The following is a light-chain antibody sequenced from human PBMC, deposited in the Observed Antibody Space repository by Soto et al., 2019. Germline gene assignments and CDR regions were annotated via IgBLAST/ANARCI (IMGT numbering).Light chain of an antibody. V-gene: IGKV3-20*01. CDR2: GAS. CDR3: QQYGSSAPIT. CDR1: QTVNSRF. Sequence: EIVLTQSPDTLSLSPGERATLSCRASQTVNSRFLAWYQQKPGQAPRLLIYGASIRATGIPDRFSGSGSETDFTLTISRLEPEDFALYYCQQYGSSAPITFGQGTRLEIK. J-gene: IGKJ5*01.